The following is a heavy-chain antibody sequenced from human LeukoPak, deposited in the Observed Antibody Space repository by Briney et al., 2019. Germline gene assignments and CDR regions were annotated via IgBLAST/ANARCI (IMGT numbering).Heavy chain of an antibody. CDR1: GFPFDDYA. CDR2: ITWDGGST. V-gene: IGHV3-43D*03. D-gene: IGHD4-17*01. J-gene: IGHJ4*02. Sequence: PGGSLRLSCAASGFPFDDYAMHWVRQAPGKGLEWVSLITWDGGSTYYADSVKGRFTISRDNSKNSLYLQMNSPRAEDTAVYYCAKGATVTTRSIYFDYWGQGTLVTVSS. CDR3: AKGATVTTRSIYFDY.